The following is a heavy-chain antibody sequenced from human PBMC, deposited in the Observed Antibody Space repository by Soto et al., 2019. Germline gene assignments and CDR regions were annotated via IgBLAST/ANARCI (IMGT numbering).Heavy chain of an antibody. J-gene: IGHJ4*01. CDR2: TYYRSKWYY. V-gene: IGHV6-1*01. CDR1: GDSVSSNSAG. CDR3: ARGEQYSGMIFDY. Sequence: QVQLQQSGPGLVKPSQTLSLTCAITGDSVSSNSAGWSWVRQSPSRGLGWLGRTYYRSKWYYEYAVSVRGRITINPDTSKNQYSLQLNSVTPEDTAVYFCARGEQYSGMIFDYWGQGTLVTVSS. D-gene: IGHD1-26*01.